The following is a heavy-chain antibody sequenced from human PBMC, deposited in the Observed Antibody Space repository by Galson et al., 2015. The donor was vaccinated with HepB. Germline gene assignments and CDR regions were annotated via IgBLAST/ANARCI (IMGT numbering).Heavy chain of an antibody. CDR1: GYTFTSYD. CDR2: MNPNSGST. D-gene: IGHD1-1*01. V-gene: IGHV1-8*01. CDR3: ARGKGYDVGINWFDP. J-gene: IGHJ5*02. Sequence: SVKVSCKASGYTFTSYDINWVRQATGQGLEWMGWMNPNSGSTGYAQKFQGRVTMTRNTSISTAYMELSSLRSEDTAVYYCARGKGYDVGINWFDPWGQGTLVTVSS.